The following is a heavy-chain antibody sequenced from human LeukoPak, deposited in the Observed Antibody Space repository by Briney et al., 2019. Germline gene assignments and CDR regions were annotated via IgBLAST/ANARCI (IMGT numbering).Heavy chain of an antibody. J-gene: IGHJ4*02. CDR2: IKQDGSEK. V-gene: IGHV3-7*01. D-gene: IGHD5-18*01. CDR1: GITFSSYW. CDR3: ARASISIRGYSYAFDY. Sequence: GGSLRLSCAASGITFSSYWMSWVRQAPGKGLEWVANIKQDGSEKYYVDSVKGRFTISRDNAKNSLYLQMNSLRAEDTAVYYCARASISIRGYSYAFDYWGQGTLVTVSS.